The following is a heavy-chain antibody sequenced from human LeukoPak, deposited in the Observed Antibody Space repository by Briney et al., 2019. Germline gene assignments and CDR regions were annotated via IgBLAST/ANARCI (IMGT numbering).Heavy chain of an antibody. CDR2: IKQDGSEK. Sequence: ETLSLTCAVYGGSFSGYYWSWIRQAPGKGLEWVANIKQDGSEKYYVDSVKGRFTISRDNAKNSLYLQMNSLRAEDTAVYYCARTGAFDYWGQGTLVTVSS. D-gene: IGHD1-1*01. CDR1: GGSFSGYY. CDR3: ARTGAFDY. V-gene: IGHV3-7*01. J-gene: IGHJ4*02.